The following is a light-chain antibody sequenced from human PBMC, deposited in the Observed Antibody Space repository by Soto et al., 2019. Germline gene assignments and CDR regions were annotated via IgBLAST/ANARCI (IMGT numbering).Light chain of an antibody. CDR3: QQSYSTLALT. J-gene: IGKJ4*01. CDR2: AAS. CDR1: QGIRND. V-gene: IGKV1-39*01. Sequence: IQMTQSPSSLSASVGNRVTITCRASQGIRNDLGWYQQKPGKAPKLLIYAASSLQSGVPSRFSGSGSGTDFTLTISSLQPEDFATYYCQQSYSTLALTFGGGTKVDIK.